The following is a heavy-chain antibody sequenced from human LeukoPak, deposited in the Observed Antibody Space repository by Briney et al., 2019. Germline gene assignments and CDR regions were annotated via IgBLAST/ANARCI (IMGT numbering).Heavy chain of an antibody. Sequence: SQTLSLTCIVSGGSISRGSYYWNWIRQPAGKGLEWMGRIYNSGSTNYNPSLKSRVTIATDMSKNQVSLRLSSVTAADTAVYYCARGPPPDFDYWGRGTLVTVSS. CDR1: GGSISRGSYY. V-gene: IGHV4-61*02. J-gene: IGHJ4*02. CDR3: ARGPPPDFDY. CDR2: IYNSGST.